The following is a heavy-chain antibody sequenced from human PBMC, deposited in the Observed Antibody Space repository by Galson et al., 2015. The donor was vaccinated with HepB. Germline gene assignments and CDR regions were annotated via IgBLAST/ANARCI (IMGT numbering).Heavy chain of an antibody. D-gene: IGHD6-13*01. V-gene: IGHV3-73*01. CDR3: LRLGDISGYSSS. J-gene: IGHJ4*02. CDR1: GFTFSGSA. Sequence: SLRLSCAASGFTFSGSAIHWVRQASGKGPEWVGRIRSKASDYATAYAASLQGRFTISRDDSKNTAYLHMNSLKTEDTAVHYCLRLGDISGYSSSWGQGTLVTVSS. CDR2: IRSKASDYAT.